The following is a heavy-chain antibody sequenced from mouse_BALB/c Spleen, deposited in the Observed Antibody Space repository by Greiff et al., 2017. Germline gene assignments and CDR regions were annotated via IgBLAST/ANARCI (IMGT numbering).Heavy chain of an antibody. Sequence: VKLQQPGAELVMPGASVKMSCKASGYTFTDYWMHWVKQRPGQGLEWIGAIDTSDSYTSYNQKFKGKATLTVDESSSTAYMQLSSLTSEDSAVYYCARDYYYGSFAYWGQGTLVTVSA. CDR2: IDTSDSYT. CDR3: ARDYYYGSFAY. D-gene: IGHD1-1*01. V-gene: IGHV1-69*01. CDR1: GYTFTDYW. J-gene: IGHJ3*01.